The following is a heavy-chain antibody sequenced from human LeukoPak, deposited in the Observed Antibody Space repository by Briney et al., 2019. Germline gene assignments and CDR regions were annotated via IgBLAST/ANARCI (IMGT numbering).Heavy chain of an antibody. D-gene: IGHD1-26*01. CDR2: INPNSGGT. Sequence: ASVKVSCKASGYTFTGYYMHWARQAPGQGLEWMGWINPNSGGTNYAQKFQGRVTMTRDTSISTAYMELSRLRSDDTAVYYCARAPSIVGAPGLDYWGQGTLVTVSS. V-gene: IGHV1-2*02. J-gene: IGHJ4*02. CDR1: GYTFTGYY. CDR3: ARAPSIVGAPGLDY.